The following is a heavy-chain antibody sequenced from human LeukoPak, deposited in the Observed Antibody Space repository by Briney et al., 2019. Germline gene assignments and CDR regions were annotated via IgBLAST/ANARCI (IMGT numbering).Heavy chain of an antibody. D-gene: IGHD3-22*01. J-gene: IGHJ1*01. V-gene: IGHV4-31*03. CDR1: GGSISSGGYY. CDR3: ARPSGSYDSSGYYSEYFQH. CDR2: IYYSGST. Sequence: SQTLSLTCTVSGGSISSGGYYWSWIRQHPGKGLEWIGYIYYSGSTYYNPSLKSRVTISVDTSKNQFSLKLSSVTAADTAVYYCARPSGSYDSSGYYSEYFQHWGQGTLVTVSS.